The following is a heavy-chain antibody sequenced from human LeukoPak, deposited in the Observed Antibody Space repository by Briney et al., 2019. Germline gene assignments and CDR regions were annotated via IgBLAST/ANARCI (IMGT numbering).Heavy chain of an antibody. V-gene: IGHV1-69*05. Sequence: SVKVSCKASGGTFSSHAISWVRQAPGQGLEWMGRIIPIFGTANYAQKFQGRVTITTDESTSTAYMELSSLRSEDTAVYYCAREGLQTYNWNYYVGNYYYYYMDIWGKGTTVTVSS. CDR1: GGTFSSHA. D-gene: IGHD1-7*01. CDR3: AREGLQTYNWNYYVGNYYYYYMDI. CDR2: IIPIFGTA. J-gene: IGHJ6*03.